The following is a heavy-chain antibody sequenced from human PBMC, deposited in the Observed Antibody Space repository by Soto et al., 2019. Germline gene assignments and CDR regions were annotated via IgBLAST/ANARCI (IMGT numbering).Heavy chain of an antibody. Sequence: QVQLVQSGAEVKKPGSSVKVSCKASGGTFSSYAISWVRQAPGQGLEWMGGIIPIFGTANYAQKFQGRVTSTADESTSKAYMELSSLRSEDTAMYYCARDLLPYCSGGSCYQAYYYYYGMDVWGQGTTVTVSS. CDR1: GGTFSSYA. V-gene: IGHV1-69*01. J-gene: IGHJ6*02. D-gene: IGHD2-15*01. CDR3: ARDLLPYCSGGSCYQAYYYYYGMDV. CDR2: IIPIFGTA.